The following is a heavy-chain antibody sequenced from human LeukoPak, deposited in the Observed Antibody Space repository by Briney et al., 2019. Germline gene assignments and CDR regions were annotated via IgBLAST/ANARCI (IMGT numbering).Heavy chain of an antibody. V-gene: IGHV4-30-4*01. CDR1: GGSISSGDYY. D-gene: IGHD3-16*01. Sequence: PSETLSLTCTVSGGSISSGDYYWSWIRQPPGEGLEWIGYIYYSGSTYYNPSLKSRVTISVDTSKNQFSLKLSSVTAADTAVYYCARDLGITHLLHPWGQGTLVTVSS. CDR2: IYYSGST. CDR3: ARDLGITHLLHP. J-gene: IGHJ5*02.